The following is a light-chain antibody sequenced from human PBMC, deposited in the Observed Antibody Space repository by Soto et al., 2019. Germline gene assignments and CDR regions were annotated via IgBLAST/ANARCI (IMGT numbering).Light chain of an antibody. CDR1: QGIRND. CDR2: PAS. V-gene: IGKV1-6*01. J-gene: IGKJ2*01. CDR3: LQDYNYPYT. Sequence: AIQMTQSPSSLSASVGDRVTITCRASQGIRNDLGWYQQKPGKAPKLLIYPASSLQSGVPSRFSGSGSGTDFTLTISSLQPEDFATYYCLQDYNYPYTFGQGTKLEIQ.